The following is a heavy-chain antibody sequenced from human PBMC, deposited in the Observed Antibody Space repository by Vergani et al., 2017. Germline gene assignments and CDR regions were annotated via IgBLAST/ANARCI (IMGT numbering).Heavy chain of an antibody. V-gene: IGHV4-39*07. CDR3: AKGEDDYGMDV. D-gene: IGHD1-26*01. CDR1: GGSISSSSYY. Sequence: QLQLQESCPGLVKPSETLSLTCTVSGGSISSSSYYWGWIRQPPGKGLEWIGSIYYSGSTYYHPSHKSRVTISVDTSKNQFSLKLSSVTAADTAVYYCAKGEDDYGMDVWGQGTTVTVSS. J-gene: IGHJ6*02. CDR2: IYYSGST.